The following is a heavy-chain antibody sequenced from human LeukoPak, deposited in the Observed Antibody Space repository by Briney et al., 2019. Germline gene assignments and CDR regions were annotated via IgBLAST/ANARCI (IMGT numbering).Heavy chain of an antibody. CDR1: GFTVSSNY. CDR2: IYSGGST. J-gene: IGHJ4*02. Sequence: GSLRLSCAASGFTVSSNYMSWVRQAPGKGLEWVSVIYSGGSTYYADSVKGRFTISRDNSKNTLYLQMNSLRAEDTAVYYCARDLGYYDFWSGYYSGGFDYWGQGTLVTVSS. D-gene: IGHD3-3*01. V-gene: IGHV3-53*01. CDR3: ARDLGYYDFWSGYYSGGFDY.